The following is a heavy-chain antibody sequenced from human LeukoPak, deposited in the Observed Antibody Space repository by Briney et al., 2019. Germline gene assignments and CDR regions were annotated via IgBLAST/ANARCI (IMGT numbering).Heavy chain of an antibody. Sequence: PGGSLRLSCAASGFTFNNYAMNWVRQASGKGLEWVGRIRSKANNYATAYATSVKGRFTLSRDDSKNTAYLQMNSLKTEDTAVYYCIRGAASGSYYGFDVWGQGATVTVSS. CDR2: IRSKANNYAT. CDR3: IRGAASGSYYGFDV. V-gene: IGHV3-73*01. CDR1: GFTFNNYA. J-gene: IGHJ6*02. D-gene: IGHD1-26*01.